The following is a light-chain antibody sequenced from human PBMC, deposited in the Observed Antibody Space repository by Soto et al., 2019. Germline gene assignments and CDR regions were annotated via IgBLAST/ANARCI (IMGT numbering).Light chain of an antibody. V-gene: IGKV2-28*01. CDR1: QSLPHSNGYNS. J-gene: IGKJ1*01. CDR3: MQAVQTGT. CDR2: LGS. Sequence: DIVMTQSPLSLPVTPGEPASISCRSSQSLPHSNGYNSLDWYLQKPGQSPQLLIYLGSNRASGVPDRLRGSGSGTDFTLKISRVEAEDVGVYYYMQAVQTGTFGQGTEVDIK.